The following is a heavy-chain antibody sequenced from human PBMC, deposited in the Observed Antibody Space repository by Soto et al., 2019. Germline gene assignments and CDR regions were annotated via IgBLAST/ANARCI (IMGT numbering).Heavy chain of an antibody. CDR2: IYYSGST. CDR3: ARDGDYFGSGSPPLLSK. D-gene: IGHD3-10*01. V-gene: IGHV4-31*03. Sequence: QVQLQESGPGPVKPSQTLSLTCTVSGGSITSGGYCWTWIRQHPVKGLEWMGHIYYSGSTSYNPSLKSRVTISIDTSKNQFSLKLTSVTAADTAVYYCARDGDYFGSGSPPLLSKWGQGTLVTVSS. J-gene: IGHJ4*02. CDR1: GGSITSGGYC.